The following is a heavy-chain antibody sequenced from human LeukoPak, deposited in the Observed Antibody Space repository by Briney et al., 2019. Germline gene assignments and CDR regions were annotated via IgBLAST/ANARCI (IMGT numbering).Heavy chain of an antibody. V-gene: IGHV1-69*05. CDR1: GGTFSSYA. CDR2: IIPIFGTA. CDR3: ARYDYVWGSYRWGAFDI. D-gene: IGHD3-16*02. Sequence: SVKVSCKASGGTFSSYAISWVRQAPGQGLEWMGGIIPIFGTANYAQKFQGRVTITTDESTSTAYMELSSLRSEDTAVYYCARYDYVWGSYRWGAFDIWGQGTMVTVSS. J-gene: IGHJ3*02.